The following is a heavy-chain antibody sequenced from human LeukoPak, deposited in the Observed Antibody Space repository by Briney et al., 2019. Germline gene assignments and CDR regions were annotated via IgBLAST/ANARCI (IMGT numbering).Heavy chain of an antibody. CDR3: ARARYSTRDFDY. D-gene: IGHD6-13*01. CDR1: GFSLSTSGMC. J-gene: IGHJ4*02. Sequence: SGPTLVNPTQTLTLTCTFSGFSLSTSGMCVTWIRQPPGKALEWLARIDWDDDKYYSTSLKTRLTISKDTSKNQVVLTMTNMDPVDTATYYWARARYSTRDFDYWGQGTLVTVSS. V-gene: IGHV2-70*11. CDR2: IDWDDDK.